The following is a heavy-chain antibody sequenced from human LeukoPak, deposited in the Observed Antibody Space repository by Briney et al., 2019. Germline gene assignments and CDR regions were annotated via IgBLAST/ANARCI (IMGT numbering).Heavy chain of an antibody. J-gene: IGHJ4*02. CDR3: ARGGYCSGGSCYSDSDY. Sequence: SETLSLTCTVSGGSISSSSYYWGWIRQPPGKGLEWIGSIYYSGSTNYNPSLKSRVTMSVDTSKNQFSLKLSSVTAADTAVYYCARGGYCSGGSCYSDSDYWGQGTLVTVSS. CDR2: IYYSGST. V-gene: IGHV4-39*07. CDR1: GGSISSSSYY. D-gene: IGHD2-15*01.